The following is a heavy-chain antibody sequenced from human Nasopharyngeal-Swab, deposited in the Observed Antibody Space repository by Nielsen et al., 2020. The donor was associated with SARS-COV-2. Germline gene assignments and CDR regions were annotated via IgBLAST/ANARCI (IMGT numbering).Heavy chain of an antibody. CDR3: AHRRIAAFSFVY. CDR1: GFSLSTSGVG. Sequence: SGPTLVKPTQTLTLTFTFSGFSLSTSGVGVGWIRQPPGKALEWLALIYWDDDKRYSPSLKSRLTITKDTSKNQVVLTMTNMDPVDTATYYCAHRRIAAFSFVYWGQGTLVTVSS. J-gene: IGHJ4*02. D-gene: IGHD6-25*01. V-gene: IGHV2-5*02. CDR2: IYWDDDK.